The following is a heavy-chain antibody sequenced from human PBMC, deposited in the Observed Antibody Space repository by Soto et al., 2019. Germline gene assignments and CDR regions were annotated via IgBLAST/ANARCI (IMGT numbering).Heavy chain of an antibody. V-gene: IGHV4-59*01. D-gene: IGHD6-19*01. CDR2: ISYTGSA. J-gene: IGHJ4*02. Sequence: SETLSLTCRVSGGSISGSYCSWIRQPPEKGLEWIASISYTGSATHNPSLKSRVSVSVDTTENQCSLKLTSVTAADTATYYCATGGGWLQNSNLRGLYFDYWGQGALVTVSS. CDR3: ATGGGWLQNSNLRGLYFDY. CDR1: GGSISGSY.